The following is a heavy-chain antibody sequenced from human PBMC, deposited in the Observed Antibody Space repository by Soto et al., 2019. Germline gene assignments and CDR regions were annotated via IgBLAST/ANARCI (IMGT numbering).Heavy chain of an antibody. J-gene: IGHJ6*02. CDR2: MNPNSGNT. V-gene: IGHV1-8*01. CDR1: GYTFTSYD. CDR3: ASSGQPYYYYYYGMDV. D-gene: IGHD1-26*01. Sequence: ASVKVSCKASGYTFTSYDINWVRQATGQGLEWMGWMNPNSGNTGSAQKFQGRVTMTRDSSISTAYMELSRLRSDDTAVYYCASSGQPYYYYYYGMDVWGQGTTVTVSS.